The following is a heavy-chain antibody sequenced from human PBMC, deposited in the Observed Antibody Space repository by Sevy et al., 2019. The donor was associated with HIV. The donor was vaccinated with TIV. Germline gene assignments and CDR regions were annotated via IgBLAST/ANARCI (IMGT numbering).Heavy chain of an antibody. J-gene: IGHJ4*02. CDR1: GFTFSSYG. CDR3: ARERDYYDFWGGFAN. Sequence: GGSLRLSCAASGFTFSSYGMHWVRQAPGKGLEWVAVIWYDGSKKYYVDSVKGRSTISRDNSKNTLYLQRNSLRAEDTAVYYCARERDYYDFWGGFANWGQGTLVTVSS. CDR2: IWYDGSKK. V-gene: IGHV3-33*01. D-gene: IGHD3-3*01.